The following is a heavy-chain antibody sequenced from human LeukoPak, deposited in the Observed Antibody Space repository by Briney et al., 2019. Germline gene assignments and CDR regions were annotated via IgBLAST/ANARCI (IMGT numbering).Heavy chain of an antibody. D-gene: IGHD3-22*01. CDR2: ISYDGSNK. J-gene: IGHJ4*02. V-gene: IGHV3-30-3*01. Sequence: PGGSLRLSCAASEFTVSSYAMHWVRQAPGKGLEWVAVISYDGSNKYYADSVKGRFTISRDNSKNTLYLQMNSLRAEDTAVYYCARDLIMGVVVVIRPMGYWGQGTLVTVSS. CDR1: EFTVSSYA. CDR3: ARDLIMGVVVVIRPMGY.